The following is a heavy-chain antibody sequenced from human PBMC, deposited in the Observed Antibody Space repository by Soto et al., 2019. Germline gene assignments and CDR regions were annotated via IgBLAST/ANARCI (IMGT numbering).Heavy chain of an antibody. CDR2: ISYDGSNK. J-gene: IGHJ4*02. Sequence: QVQLVESGGGVVQPGRSLRLSCAASGFTFSSYAMHWVRQAPGKGLEWVAVISYDGSNKYYADSVKGRFTISRDNSKNTLYLQMNSLRAEDTAVYYCARDRGFLYYFDYWGQGTLVTVSS. CDR3: ARDRGFLYYFDY. CDR1: GFTFSSYA. V-gene: IGHV3-30-3*01. D-gene: IGHD3-3*01.